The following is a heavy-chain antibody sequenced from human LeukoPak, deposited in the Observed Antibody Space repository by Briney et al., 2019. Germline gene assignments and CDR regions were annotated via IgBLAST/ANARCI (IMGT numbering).Heavy chain of an antibody. Sequence: GGSLRLSCAASGFTFSSYAMHWVRQAPGKGLEGVAVISYDGSNKYYADSVKGRFTISRDNSKNTLYLQMNSLRAEDTAVYYCARDPGTMIRGAFDIWGQGTMVTVSS. J-gene: IGHJ3*02. CDR3: ARDPGTMIRGAFDI. CDR2: ISYDGSNK. V-gene: IGHV3-30-3*01. CDR1: GFTFSSYA. D-gene: IGHD3-22*01.